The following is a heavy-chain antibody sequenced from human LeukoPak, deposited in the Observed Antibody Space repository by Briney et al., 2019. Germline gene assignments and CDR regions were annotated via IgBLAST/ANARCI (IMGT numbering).Heavy chain of an antibody. CDR1: GYTFTSYD. J-gene: IGHJ1*01. Sequence: ASVKVSCKASGYTFTSYDINWVRQATGQGLEWMGWINPNSGGTNYAQKFQGRVTMTRDTSISTAYMELSRLRSDDAAVYYCASVNYGTVEDFQHWGQGTLVTVSS. CDR3: ASVNYGTVEDFQH. D-gene: IGHD4-17*01. V-gene: IGHV1-2*02. CDR2: INPNSGGT.